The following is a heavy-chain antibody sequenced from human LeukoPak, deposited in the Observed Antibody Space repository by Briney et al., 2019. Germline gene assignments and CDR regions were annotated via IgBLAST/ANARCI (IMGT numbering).Heavy chain of an antibody. CDR3: ARVGRGYSYGYFDY. J-gene: IGHJ4*02. CDR2: ISSSSSTI. CDR1: GFTFSSYS. Sequence: GGSLRLSCAASGFTFSSYSMNWVRQAPGKGLEWVSYISSSSSTIYYADSVKGRFTISRDNAKNPLYLQMNSLRAEDTAVYYCARVGRGYSYGYFDYWGQGTLVTVSS. V-gene: IGHV3-48*04. D-gene: IGHD5-18*01.